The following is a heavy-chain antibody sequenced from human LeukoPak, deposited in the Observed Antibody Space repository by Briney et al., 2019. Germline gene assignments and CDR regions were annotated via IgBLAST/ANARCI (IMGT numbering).Heavy chain of an antibody. CDR3: ASSWQQLDDNSSLGQNPFDY. CDR2: INHSGST. V-gene: IGHV4-39*07. D-gene: IGHD6-13*01. CDR1: GGSISSSSYY. Sequence: PSGTQSLTCTVSGGSISSSSYYWSWIRQPPGKGLEWIGEINHSGSTNYNPSLKSRVTISVDTSKNQFSLKLSSVTAADTAVYYCASSWQQLDDNSSLGQNPFDYWGQGTLVTVSS. J-gene: IGHJ4*02.